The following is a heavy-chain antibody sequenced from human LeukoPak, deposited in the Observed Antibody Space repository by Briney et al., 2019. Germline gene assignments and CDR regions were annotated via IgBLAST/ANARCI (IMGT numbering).Heavy chain of an antibody. CDR2: INHSGST. Sequence: SETLSLTCGVYGGSFSDYYWSWIRQPPGKGLEWIGEINHSGSTNYNPSLKSRVTISVDTSKNQFSLKVSSVTAADTAVYYCARHGRGRYYYYYMDVWGKGTTVTISS. D-gene: IGHD3-16*01. J-gene: IGHJ6*03. V-gene: IGHV4-34*01. CDR3: ARHGRGRYYYYYMDV. CDR1: GGSFSDYY.